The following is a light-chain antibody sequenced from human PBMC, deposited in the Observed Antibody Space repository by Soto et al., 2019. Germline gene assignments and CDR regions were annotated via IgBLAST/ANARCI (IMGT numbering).Light chain of an antibody. V-gene: IGKV3-11*01. J-gene: IGKJ3*01. CDR3: RQRWNWPPNA. CDR2: DAS. CDR1: QNIGTS. Sequence: TKSAVALSLSPKEIATLSCRAGQNIGTSLVWSQQKPGQSPRLLIYDASHRATGVPARFSGSGSGTDFTLTISSLVHADDAVYYCRQRWNWPPNAFGAGTKVDIK.